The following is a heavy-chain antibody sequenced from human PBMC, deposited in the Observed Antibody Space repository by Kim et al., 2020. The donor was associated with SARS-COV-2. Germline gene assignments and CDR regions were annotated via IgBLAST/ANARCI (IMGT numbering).Heavy chain of an antibody. CDR2: GST. CDR3: AREVTEAGN. J-gene: IGHJ1*01. D-gene: IGHD3-10*01. V-gene: IGHV3-66*01. Sequence: GSTYYADSVKGRFTISRDNSKNTLYLQMNSLRAEDTAVYYCAREVTEAGNWGQGTLVTVSS.